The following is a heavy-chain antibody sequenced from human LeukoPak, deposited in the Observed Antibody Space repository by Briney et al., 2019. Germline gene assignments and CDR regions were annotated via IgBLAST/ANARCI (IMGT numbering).Heavy chain of an antibody. V-gene: IGHV3-23*01. CDR3: ANLLGRFDY. J-gene: IGHJ4*02. CDR2: ISGSGGST. D-gene: IGHD1-26*01. Sequence: PGGSRRLAWAAYGFTFSSYAMSWVRQAPGKGLEWVSAISGSGGSTYYADSVKGRFTISRDNSKNTLYLQMNSLRAEDTAVYYCANLLGRFDYWGQGTLVTVSS. CDR1: GFTFSSYA.